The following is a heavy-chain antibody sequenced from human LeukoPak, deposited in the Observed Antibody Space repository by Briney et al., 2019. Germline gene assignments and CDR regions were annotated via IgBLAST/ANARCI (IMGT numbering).Heavy chain of an antibody. V-gene: IGHV3-48*04. CDR1: GFTFSSYN. CDR2: ISSSGSTR. J-gene: IGHJ4*02. Sequence: GGSLRLSCAASGFTFSSYNMKWVRQAPGKGLEWVSYISSSGSTRYDADSVNGRFTISRDNAKNSLYLQMSSLRAEDTAVYYCARVKGDQGGDYWGQGTLVTVSS. CDR3: ARVKGDQGGDY. D-gene: IGHD2-21*02.